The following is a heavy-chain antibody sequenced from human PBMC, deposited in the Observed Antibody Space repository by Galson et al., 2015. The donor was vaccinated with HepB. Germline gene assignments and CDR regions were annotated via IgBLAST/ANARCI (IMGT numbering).Heavy chain of an antibody. V-gene: IGHV3-48*02. CDR1: GFTFSSYS. D-gene: IGHD3-22*01. CDR2: ISSSSSTI. J-gene: IGHJ2*01. CDR3: ARDRGVGYYYDSSGPTPDWYFDL. Sequence: SLRLSCAASGFTFSSYSMNWVRQAPGKGLEWVSYISSSSSTIYYADSVKGRFTISRDNAKNSLYLQMNSLRDEDTAVYYCARDRGVGYYYDSSGPTPDWYFDLWGRGTLVTVSS.